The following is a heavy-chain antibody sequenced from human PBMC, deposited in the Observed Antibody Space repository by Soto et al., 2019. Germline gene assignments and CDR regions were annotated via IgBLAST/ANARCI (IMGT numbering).Heavy chain of an antibody. D-gene: IGHD1-7*01. Sequence: QVQLVESGGGVVQPGRSLRLSCAASGFTFISDGMHWVRQAQGKGLEWVAGLWYAGRNKYYADSVKGRLTISRDSSKNTLYLQMNSLRAEDTAVYYCGRVRGNWNYVWGVINYWGQGTLGIVSS. J-gene: IGHJ4*02. CDR3: GRVRGNWNYVWGVINY. V-gene: IGHV3-33*01. CDR2: LWYAGRNK. CDR1: GFTFISDG.